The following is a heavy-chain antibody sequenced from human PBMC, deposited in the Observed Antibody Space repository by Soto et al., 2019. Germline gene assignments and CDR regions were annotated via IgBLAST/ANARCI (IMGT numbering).Heavy chain of an antibody. J-gene: IGHJ4*02. CDR3: AALGVNFDH. CDR2: IKQDGSQQ. Sequence: GGSLRLSCAASGFSFSNYWMTWVRQAPGKGLEWVANIKQDGSQQYYGDSVKGRFTISRDNSRDSLYLQMSSLRSEDTAVYYCAALGVNFDHWGQGTLVTVSS. D-gene: IGHD2-8*01. V-gene: IGHV3-7*03. CDR1: GFSFSNYW.